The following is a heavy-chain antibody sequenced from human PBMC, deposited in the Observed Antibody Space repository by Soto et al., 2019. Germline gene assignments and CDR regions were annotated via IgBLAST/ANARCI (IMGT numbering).Heavy chain of an antibody. Sequence: ASVKVSCKASGYTFTSYGISWVRQAPGQGLEWMGWISAYNGNTNYAQKLQGRVTMTTDTSTSTAYMELRSLRSDDTTVYYCARLEDSSGYGDFGYWGQGTLVTVSS. CDR3: ARLEDSSGYGDFGY. V-gene: IGHV1-18*04. CDR1: GYTFTSYG. CDR2: ISAYNGNT. D-gene: IGHD3-22*01. J-gene: IGHJ4*02.